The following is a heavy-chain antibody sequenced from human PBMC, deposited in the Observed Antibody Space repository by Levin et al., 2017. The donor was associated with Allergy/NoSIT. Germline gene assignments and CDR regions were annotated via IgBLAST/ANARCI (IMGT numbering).Heavy chain of an antibody. CDR3: ARLDTYYYDSYGQSYFDN. Sequence: GESLKISCQASGYSFPTYWIGWVRQMPGKGLEWMGIIYPADSDTRYSPSFQGQVTISADKSITTAYLQWSSLKASDSAMYYCARLDTYYYDSYGQSYFDNWGQGTLVTVSS. CDR1: GYSFPTYW. V-gene: IGHV5-51*01. CDR2: IYPADSDT. J-gene: IGHJ4*02. D-gene: IGHD3-22*01.